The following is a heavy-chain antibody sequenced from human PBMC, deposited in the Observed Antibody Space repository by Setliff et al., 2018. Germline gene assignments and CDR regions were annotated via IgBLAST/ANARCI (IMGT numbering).Heavy chain of an antibody. CDR3: ARDPGWFGELKDYYYGMDV. V-gene: IGHV3-30-3*01. D-gene: IGHD3-10*01. CDR2: ISYDGSNK. J-gene: IGHJ6*02. Sequence: GGSLRLSCAASGFTFSSYAMHWVRQAPGKGLEWVAVISYDGSNKYYADSVKGRFTISRDNSKNTLYLQMNSLRAEDTDVYYCARDPGWFGELKDYYYGMDVWGQGTTVTVSS. CDR1: GFTFSSYA.